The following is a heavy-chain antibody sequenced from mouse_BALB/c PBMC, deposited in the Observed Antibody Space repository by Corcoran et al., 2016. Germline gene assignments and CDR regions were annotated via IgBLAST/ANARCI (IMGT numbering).Heavy chain of an antibody. D-gene: IGHD1-1*01. V-gene: IGHV1-18*01. Sequence: EVLLQQSGPELVKPGTSVKIPCKASGYTFTDYNMDWVKQSHGKNLEWIGDINPNNGGTIYNQKFKGKATLTVDKSSSTAYMEIRSLTSEDAAVDYCARRDYFGSSPSDYWGQGTTLTVSS. CDR3: ARRDYFGSSPSDY. CDR2: INPNNGGT. J-gene: IGHJ2*01. CDR1: GYTFTDYN.